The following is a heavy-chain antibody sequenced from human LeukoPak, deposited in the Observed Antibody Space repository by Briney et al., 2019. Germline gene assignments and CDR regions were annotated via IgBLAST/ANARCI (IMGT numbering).Heavy chain of an antibody. CDR3: ASVYEGLGELPRYYMDV. CDR2: IIPIFGTA. V-gene: IGHV1-69*13. D-gene: IGHD3-10*01. J-gene: IGHJ6*03. Sequence: GASVKVSCKASGGTFSSYAISWVRQAPGQGLEWMGGIIPIFGTANYAQKFQGRVTITADESTSTAYMELSSLRSEDTAVYYCASVYEGLGELPRYYMDVWGKGTTVTISS. CDR1: GGTFSSYA.